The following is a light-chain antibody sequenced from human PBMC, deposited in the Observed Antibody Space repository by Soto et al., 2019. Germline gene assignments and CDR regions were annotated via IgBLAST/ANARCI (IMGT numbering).Light chain of an antibody. Sequence: EIVLTQSPATLSLSPGERAALSCRASQGVGRFLAWYQQTPGQAPRLLIYDASNRATGIPARFSGSGSGTDFTLAINNLEPEDFAVYYCQQRGGWPLTFGGGTKVEIK. CDR3: QQRGGWPLT. CDR1: QGVGRF. J-gene: IGKJ4*01. CDR2: DAS. V-gene: IGKV3-11*01.